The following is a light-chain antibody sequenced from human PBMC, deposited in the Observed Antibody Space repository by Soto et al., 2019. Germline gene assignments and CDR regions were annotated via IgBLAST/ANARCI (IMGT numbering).Light chain of an antibody. CDR2: AAS. CDR1: QDISKY. CDR3: QHYDNLPLT. J-gene: IGKJ4*01. V-gene: IGKV1-33*01. Sequence: DIQMTQSPSSLSTSVGDRVTITCQASQDISKYLNWYQQKPGKAPKLLIYAASNLETGVPSRFSGSGSGTDFTFTISSLQPVDIATYYCQHYDNLPLTFGGGTKVEIK.